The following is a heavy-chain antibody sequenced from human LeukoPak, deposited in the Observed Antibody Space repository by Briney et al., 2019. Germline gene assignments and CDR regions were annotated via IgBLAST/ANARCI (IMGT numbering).Heavy chain of an antibody. V-gene: IGHV4-59*01. CDR3: AGARRPHRSTFDY. J-gene: IGHJ4*02. CDR2: IYYSGST. CDR1: GGSISSYY. Sequence: PSETLSLTCTVSGGSISSYYWSWIRQPPGKGLEWIGYIYYSGSTNYNPSLKSRVTISVDTSKNQFSLKLSSVTAADTAVYYCAGARRPHRSTFDYWGQGTLVTVSS.